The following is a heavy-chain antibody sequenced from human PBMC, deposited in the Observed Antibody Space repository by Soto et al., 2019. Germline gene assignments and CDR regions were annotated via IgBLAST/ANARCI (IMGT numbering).Heavy chain of an antibody. D-gene: IGHD4-4*01. Sequence: ASVKVSCKASGYTFTSYGISWVRQAPGQGLEWMGWMNANSGNTDYAQKLQGRVTLTRNNSINTAYMELSSLRSEDTAVYYCARRLQYPTHYYYMDVWGKGTTVTVSS. CDR1: GYTFTSYG. CDR2: MNANSGNT. V-gene: IGHV1-8*02. CDR3: ARRLQYPTHYYYMDV. J-gene: IGHJ6*03.